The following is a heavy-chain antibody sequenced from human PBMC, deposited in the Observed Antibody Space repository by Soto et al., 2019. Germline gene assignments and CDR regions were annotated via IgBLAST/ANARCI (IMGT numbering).Heavy chain of an antibody. CDR1: DESVTSPGNY. V-gene: IGHV4-31*11. CDR3: TLNHCASGGCYDRDY. Sequence: VQLQESGPGLVKPSQTLSLTCAVSDESVTSPGNYWNWIRQRPDTGLEWIGYISSGGSPFYNPSLQSRVSLSLDTSNNLFSLTLNSVTAADTAVYYCTLNHCASGGCYDRDYWGQGTRVTVSS. CDR2: ISSGGSP. J-gene: IGHJ1*01. D-gene: IGHD6-19*01.